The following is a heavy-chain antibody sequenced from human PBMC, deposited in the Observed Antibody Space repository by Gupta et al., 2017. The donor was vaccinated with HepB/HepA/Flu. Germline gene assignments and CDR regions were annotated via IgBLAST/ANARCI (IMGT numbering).Heavy chain of an antibody. Sequence: QLQLRESGPGLVKPSETLSLTCTVSRGSISNSLYYWGWIRQSPGKGLEWIGSIYHSGSTYYNPSLKSRVTISVDTSKNQFSLKLTSVTAADTAIYYCARQLRSGYKDFFEYWGQGTLVTVSS. CDR3: ARQLRSGYKDFFEY. D-gene: IGHD3-3*01. J-gene: IGHJ4*02. CDR1: RGSISNSLYY. CDR2: IYHSGST. V-gene: IGHV4-39*01.